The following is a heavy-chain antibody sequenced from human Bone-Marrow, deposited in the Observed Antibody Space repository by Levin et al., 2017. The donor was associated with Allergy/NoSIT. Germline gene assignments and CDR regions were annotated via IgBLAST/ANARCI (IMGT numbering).Heavy chain of an antibody. CDR2: INFRGST. V-gene: IGHV4-39*01. D-gene: IGHD3-10*01. J-gene: IGHJ4*02. CDR3: ARLGGSGSFYYRYFDS. Sequence: SETLSLTCSVSGASVTSATHYWAWIRQAPGKGLEWIATINFRGSTLYDPSLKSRVTISLDTSKSRFSWKLTSVTAADTAVYYCARLGGSGSFYYRYFDSWGQGTLVTVSS. CDR1: GASVTSATHY.